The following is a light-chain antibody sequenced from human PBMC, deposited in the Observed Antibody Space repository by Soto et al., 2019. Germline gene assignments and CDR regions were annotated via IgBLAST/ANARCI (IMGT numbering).Light chain of an antibody. J-gene: IGKJ1*01. CDR2: GAS. CDR3: QQYADWPTT. V-gene: IGKV3-15*01. CDR1: QSVGAT. Sequence: EIVMTQSPVTLSVFPWERATLSCRASQSVGATVAWYHQRPGQAPRLLISGASTRATGVPARVSASGSGTAFTLTITSLQSADFGVYYCQQYADWPTTFGQGTRVEIK.